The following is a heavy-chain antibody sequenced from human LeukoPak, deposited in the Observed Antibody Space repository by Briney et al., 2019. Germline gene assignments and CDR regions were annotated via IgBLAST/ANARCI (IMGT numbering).Heavy chain of an antibody. Sequence: GESLKISCKGSGYSFTSYWIGWVRQMPGKGLEWMGIIYPGDSDTRYSPSFQGQVTISADKSISTAYLQWSSLKASDTAMYYCARPDLLAGAGLEWEFAFDIWGQGTMVTVSS. CDR1: GYSFTSYW. CDR3: ARPDLLAGAGLEWEFAFDI. CDR2: IYPGDSDT. V-gene: IGHV5-51*01. D-gene: IGHD6-13*01. J-gene: IGHJ3*02.